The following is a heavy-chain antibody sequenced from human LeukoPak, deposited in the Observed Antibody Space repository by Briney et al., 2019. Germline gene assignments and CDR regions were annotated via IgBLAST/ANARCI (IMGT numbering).Heavy chain of an antibody. CDR3: ARASLASWGELGDAFDI. Sequence: PSQTPSLTCTVSGGSISSGGYYWSWIRQHPGKGLEWIGYIYYSGSTYYNPSLKSRVTISVDTSKNQFSLKLSSVTAADTAVYYCARASLASWGELGDAFDIWGQGTMVTVSS. CDR2: IYYSGST. V-gene: IGHV4-31*03. J-gene: IGHJ3*02. CDR1: GGSISSGGYY. D-gene: IGHD7-27*01.